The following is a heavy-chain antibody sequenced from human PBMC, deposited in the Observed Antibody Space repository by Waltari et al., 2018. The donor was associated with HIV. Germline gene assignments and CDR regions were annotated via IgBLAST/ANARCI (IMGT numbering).Heavy chain of an antibody. Sequence: VRLQESGPRLGKTSETLSLKCSVSGASMSDFSWFWIRQSAGNRLEWIGRIFGDGASVVNDVFKSRVAMSVDTSTNHVSLTLTGLSSADTATYYCARGSYGLHTGFYLTAWGQG. J-gene: IGHJ5*02. CDR1: GASMSDFS. CDR2: IFGDGAS. V-gene: IGHV4-4*07. D-gene: IGHD3-9*01. CDR3: ARGSYGLHTGFYLTA.